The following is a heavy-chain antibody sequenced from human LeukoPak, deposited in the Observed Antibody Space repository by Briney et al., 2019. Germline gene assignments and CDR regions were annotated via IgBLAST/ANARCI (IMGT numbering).Heavy chain of an antibody. CDR3: ARVLPKYFDFLTGFYYYYGMDV. CDR1: GFTFSSYD. D-gene: IGHD3-9*01. CDR2: IGSAGDA. J-gene: IGHJ6*02. Sequence: GGSLRLSCAASGFTFSSYDMHWVRQATGKGLEWVSGIGSAGDAYYPDSVKGRFTISRDNAKNSLYLQMNSLRAGDTAVYYCARVLPKYFDFLTGFYYYYGMDVWGQGTTVTVSS. V-gene: IGHV3-13*01.